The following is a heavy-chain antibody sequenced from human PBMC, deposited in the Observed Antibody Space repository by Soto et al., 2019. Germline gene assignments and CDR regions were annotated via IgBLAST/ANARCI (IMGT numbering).Heavy chain of an antibody. CDR2: IWYDGSNK. Sequence: QVYLVESGGGVVQPGTSLRLSCAASGFTFSSYGMHWVRQTPGKGLDWEAVIWYDGSNKYYADSVKGRFTISRDNSKNTLYLQMNSLRVENTAVYYCARAYSEWRYFDYWCQGRLVTVSS. CDR1: GFTFSSYG. V-gene: IGHV3-33*01. CDR3: ARAYSEWRYFDY. D-gene: IGHD4-4*01. J-gene: IGHJ4*02.